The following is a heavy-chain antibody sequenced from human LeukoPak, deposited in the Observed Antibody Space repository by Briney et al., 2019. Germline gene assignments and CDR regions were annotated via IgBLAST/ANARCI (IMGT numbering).Heavy chain of an antibody. CDR2: ISGSGGST. V-gene: IGHV3-23*01. CDR3: TTVTTNLDY. CDR1: GLTFSSYA. Sequence: GGSLRLSCAASGLTFSSYAMSWVRQAPGKGLEWVPSISGSGGSTYYADSVKGRFTISRDNSKNTLYLQMNSLRAEDTAVYYCTTVTTNLDYWGQGTLVTVSS. J-gene: IGHJ4*02. D-gene: IGHD4-17*01.